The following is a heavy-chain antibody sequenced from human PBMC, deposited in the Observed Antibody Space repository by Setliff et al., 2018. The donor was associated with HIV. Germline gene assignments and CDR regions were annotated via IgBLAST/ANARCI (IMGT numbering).Heavy chain of an antibody. Sequence: PGGSLRLSCAASGFTFSNLAMHWVRQAPGKGLEWVAVIWYDGSNQNYADSVKGRLTISRDNSNNILHLQMNSLTPEDAAVYHCARYSSSWHTFDYWGQGTPVTVSS. J-gene: IGHJ4*02. CDR1: GFTFSNLA. CDR3: ARYSSSWHTFDY. V-gene: IGHV3-33*01. CDR2: IWYDGSNQ. D-gene: IGHD6-13*01.